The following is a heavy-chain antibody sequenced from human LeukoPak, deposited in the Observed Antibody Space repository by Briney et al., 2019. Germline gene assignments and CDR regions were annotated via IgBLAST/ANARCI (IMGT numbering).Heavy chain of an antibody. V-gene: IGHV4-34*01. Sequence: PSETLSLTCAVYGGSFSGYYWSWIRQPPGKGLEWIGEINHSGSTNYNPSLKSRVTISVDTSKNQFSLKLSSVTAADTAVYYCARGPPEGSGYYYYYYGMDVWGQGTTVTVSS. CDR2: INHSGST. CDR3: ARGPPEGSGYYYYYYGMDV. D-gene: IGHD1-14*01. J-gene: IGHJ6*02. CDR1: GGSFSGYY.